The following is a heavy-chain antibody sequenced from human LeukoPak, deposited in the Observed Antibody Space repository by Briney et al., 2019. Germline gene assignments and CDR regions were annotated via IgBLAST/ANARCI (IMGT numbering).Heavy chain of an antibody. V-gene: IGHV5-51*01. Sequence: GESLKISCQASGYSFTSSWIGWARQMAGKGLEWMAIINPGYSDTRYSPFFQGQVTISADKSISTVYLQWGSLKASDTAMYYCARQPGAGWFDPWGQGTLVTVSS. CDR2: INPGYSDT. D-gene: IGHD3-10*01. J-gene: IGHJ5*02. CDR1: GYSFTSSW. CDR3: ARQPGAGWFDP.